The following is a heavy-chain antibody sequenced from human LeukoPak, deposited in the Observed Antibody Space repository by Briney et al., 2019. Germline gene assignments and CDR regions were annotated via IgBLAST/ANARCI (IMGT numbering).Heavy chain of an antibody. CDR2: IYYSGST. D-gene: IGHD3-3*01. V-gene: IGHV4-39*01. CDR3: ARHGLDYDFWSGPNWFDP. J-gene: IGHJ5*02. Sequence: SETLSLTCTVSGGSISSSSYYWGWIRQPPGKGLEWIVSIYYSGSTYYNPSLKSRVTISVDTSKNQFSLKLSSVTAADTAVYYCARHGLDYDFWSGPNWFDPWGQGTLVTVSS. CDR1: GGSISSSSYY.